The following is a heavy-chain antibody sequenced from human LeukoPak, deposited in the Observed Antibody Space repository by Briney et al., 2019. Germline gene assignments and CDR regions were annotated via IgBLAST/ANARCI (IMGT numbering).Heavy chain of an antibody. V-gene: IGHV3-15*01. CDR2: IKSNIDGGTT. Sequence: GGSLRLSCAASGFSFSDNAIHWVRQAPGKGLEWVGRIKSNIDGGTTDYAAPVNGRFSISRDDSKNTLYLQMNSLKTEDTAIYYCTRGYCSGGGCSGFHNWFDPWGQGTLVTVSS. D-gene: IGHD2-15*01. J-gene: IGHJ5*02. CDR3: TRGYCSGGGCSGFHNWFDP. CDR1: GFSFSDNA.